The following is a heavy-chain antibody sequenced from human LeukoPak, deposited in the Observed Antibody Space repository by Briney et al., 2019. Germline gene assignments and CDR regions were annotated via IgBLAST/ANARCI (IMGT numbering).Heavy chain of an antibody. CDR2: ISAFNGNT. CDR3: ARVPLLRSSRFLYYFDY. Sequence: ASVKVSCKTSGYTFTTYGITWVRQAPGQGLEWMGWISAFNGNTNYAQKLQGRVTMTRDTSTSTAYMELRSLGSDDTAVYYCARVPLLRSSRFLYYFDYWGQGTLVTVSS. D-gene: IGHD6-13*01. CDR1: GYTFTTYG. J-gene: IGHJ4*02. V-gene: IGHV1-18*01.